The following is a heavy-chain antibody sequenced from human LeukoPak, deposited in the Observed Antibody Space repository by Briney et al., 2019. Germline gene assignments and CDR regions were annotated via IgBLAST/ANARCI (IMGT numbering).Heavy chain of an antibody. CDR2: IRRKGYGGTT. CDR1: GFTFGDYA. CDR3: AREAEMTTIYYFDY. Sequence: GGSLRLSCTTSGFTFGDYAMSWVRQAPGKGLEWVGFIRRKGYGGTTEYAASVKGRFTISRDDSKSIAYQQMNTLKTEDTAVYYCAREAEMTTIYYFDYWGQGTLVTVSS. V-gene: IGHV3-49*04. J-gene: IGHJ4*02. D-gene: IGHD5-24*01.